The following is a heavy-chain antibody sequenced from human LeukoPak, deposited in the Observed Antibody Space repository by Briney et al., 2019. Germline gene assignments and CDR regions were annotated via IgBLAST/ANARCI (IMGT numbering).Heavy chain of an antibody. V-gene: IGHV4-61*08. Sequence: PSETLSLTCTVSGGSISSGDYYWSWIRQPPGKGLEWIGYIYYSGSTNDNPSLKSRVTISVDTSKNQFSVKLSSVTAADTAVYYCAREVRGVIRWNWFDPWGQGTLVSVSS. CDR2: IYYSGST. J-gene: IGHJ5*02. D-gene: IGHD3-10*01. CDR1: GGSISSGDYY. CDR3: AREVRGVIRWNWFDP.